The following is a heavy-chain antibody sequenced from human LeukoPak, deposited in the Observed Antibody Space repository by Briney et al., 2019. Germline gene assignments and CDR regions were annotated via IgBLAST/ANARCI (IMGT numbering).Heavy chain of an antibody. Sequence: GESLKISCKGSGYSFINYWIGWVRQMPGKGLEWMGIIYPGDSDTRYSPSFQGQVTISADKSIITAYLQWSSLKASDTAMYYCARTGYSSGWYGGFDIWGQGTLVTVSS. J-gene: IGHJ3*02. V-gene: IGHV5-51*01. CDR3: ARTGYSSGWYGGFDI. CDR1: GYSFINYW. D-gene: IGHD6-19*01. CDR2: IYPGDSDT.